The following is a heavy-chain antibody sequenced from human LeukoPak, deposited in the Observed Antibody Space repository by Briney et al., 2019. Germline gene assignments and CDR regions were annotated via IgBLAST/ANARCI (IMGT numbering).Heavy chain of an antibody. D-gene: IGHD5-18*01. CDR3: AKVTQYSPGTFDI. V-gene: IGHV3-30*18. CDR2: ISYDGSNK. CDR1: GFTFSSYG. Sequence: GRSLRLSCAASGFTFSSYGMHWVRQAPGKGLEWVAVISYDGSNKYYADSVKGRFTISRDNSKNTPYLQMNSLRAEDTAVYYCAKVTQYSPGTFDIWGQGTMVTVSS. J-gene: IGHJ3*02.